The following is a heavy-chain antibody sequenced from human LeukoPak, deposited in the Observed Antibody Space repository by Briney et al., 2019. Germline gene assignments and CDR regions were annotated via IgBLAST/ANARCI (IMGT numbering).Heavy chain of an antibody. J-gene: IGHJ4*02. CDR2: ILYDGSKK. V-gene: IGHV3-30*03. CDR3: ARDRVTMVRGVNYYFDY. CDR1: GFTFSSYG. D-gene: IGHD3-10*01. Sequence: GRSLRLSCAASGFTFSSYGMHWVRQAPGKGLEWVAVILYDGSKKYYADSVKGRFTISRDNAKNSLYLQMNSLRAEDTAVYYCARDRVTMVRGVNYYFDYWGQGTLVTVSS.